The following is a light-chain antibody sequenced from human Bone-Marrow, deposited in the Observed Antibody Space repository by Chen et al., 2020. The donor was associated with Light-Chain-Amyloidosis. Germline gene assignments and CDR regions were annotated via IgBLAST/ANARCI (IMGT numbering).Light chain of an antibody. CDR2: DVT. CDR3: SSYGGSNNLL. CDR1: SSAVGGYND. V-gene: IGLV2-11*01. J-gene: IGLJ2*01. Sequence: QSALTQPRSVSGSPGQSITISCTGTSSAVGGYNDVSWYQQHPGKAPRLIIYDVTKRPSGVPDRFSGSKSGNTASLTVSGLQAEDEADYDCSSYGGSNNLLFGGGTKVTVL.